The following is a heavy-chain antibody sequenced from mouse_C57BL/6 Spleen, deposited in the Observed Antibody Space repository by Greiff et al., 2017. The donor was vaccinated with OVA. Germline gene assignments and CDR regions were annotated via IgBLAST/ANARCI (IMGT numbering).Heavy chain of an antibody. CDR1: GYTFTSYW. CDR2: IDPSDSET. Sequence: QVHVKQPWAELVRPGSSVKLSCKASGYTFTSYWMHWVKQRPIQGLEWIGNIDPSDSETHYNQKFKDKATLTVDKSSSTAYMQLSSLTSEDSAVYYCARSYGNFYFDYWGQGTTLTVSS. V-gene: IGHV1-52*01. J-gene: IGHJ2*01. CDR3: ARSYGNFYFDY. D-gene: IGHD2-1*01.